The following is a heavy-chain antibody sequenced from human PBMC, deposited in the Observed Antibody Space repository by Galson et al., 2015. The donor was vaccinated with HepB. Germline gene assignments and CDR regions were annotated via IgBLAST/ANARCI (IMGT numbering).Heavy chain of an antibody. J-gene: IGHJ4*02. CDR2: ISGSGGST. Sequence: SLRLSCAASGFTFSSYAMSWVRQAPGKGLEWVSAISGSGGSTYYADSVKGRFTISRDNSKNTLHLQMNSLRAEDTAVYYCAKGTYSSSWYCFDYWGQGALVTVSS. CDR3: AKGTYSSSWYCFDY. CDR1: GFTFSSYA. V-gene: IGHV3-23*01. D-gene: IGHD6-13*01.